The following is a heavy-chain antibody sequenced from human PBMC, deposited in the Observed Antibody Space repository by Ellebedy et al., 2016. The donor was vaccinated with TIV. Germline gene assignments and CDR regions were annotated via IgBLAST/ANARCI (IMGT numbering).Heavy chain of an antibody. CDR1: GYSFTSYW. J-gene: IGHJ3*02. D-gene: IGHD3-22*01. Sequence: GESLKISCKGSGYSFTSYWIGWVRQLPGKGLEWMGIIYPGDSDTRYSQSFQGQVTISAEKAISTAYLQWSSLKASDTAMYYCARRDSMIVVVTGAFDIWGQGTMVTVSS. CDR3: ARRDSMIVVVTGAFDI. V-gene: IGHV5-51*01. CDR2: IYPGDSDT.